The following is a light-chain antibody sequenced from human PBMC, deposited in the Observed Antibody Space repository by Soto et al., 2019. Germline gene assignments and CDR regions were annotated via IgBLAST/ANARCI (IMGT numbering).Light chain of an antibody. J-gene: IGLJ1*01. V-gene: IGLV2-23*01. CDR3: CSYAGSSTPYV. CDR1: SSDVGSYNL. CDR2: EGS. Sequence: QSALTQPASVSGSPGQSITISCTGTSSDVGSYNLVSWYQQHPDKAPKLMIYEGSKRPSGVSNRFSGSKSGNTASLTISGLQAEDEADYYCCSYAGSSTPYVFGTGTKVTVL.